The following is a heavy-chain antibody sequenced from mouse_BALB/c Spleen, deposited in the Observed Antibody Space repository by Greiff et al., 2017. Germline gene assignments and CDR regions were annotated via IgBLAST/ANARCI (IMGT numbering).Heavy chain of an antibody. J-gene: IGHJ4*01. CDR2: IWAGGST. Sequence: VQLKESGPGLVAPSQSLSITCTVSGFSLTSYGVHWVRQPPGKGLEWLGVIWAGGSTNYNSALMSRLSISKDNSKSQVFLKMNSLQTDDTAMYYCARGPYDYDLYYYAMDYWGQGTSVTVSS. CDR3: ARGPYDYDLYYYAMDY. D-gene: IGHD2-4*01. CDR1: GFSLTSYG. V-gene: IGHV2-9*02.